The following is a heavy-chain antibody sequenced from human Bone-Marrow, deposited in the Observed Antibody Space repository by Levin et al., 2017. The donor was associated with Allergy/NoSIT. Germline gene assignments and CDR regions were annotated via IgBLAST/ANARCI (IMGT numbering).Heavy chain of an antibody. V-gene: IGHV4-31*03. CDR1: GGSISSGGYY. D-gene: IGHD3-22*01. J-gene: IGHJ5*02. Sequence: PSETLSLTCTVSGGSISSGGYYWSWIRQHPGKGLEWIGYIYYSGSTYYNPSLKSRVTISVDTSKNQFSLKLSSVTAADTAVYYCARDLGDSSGRGFDPWGQGTLVTVSS. CDR2: IYYSGST. CDR3: ARDLGDSSGRGFDP.